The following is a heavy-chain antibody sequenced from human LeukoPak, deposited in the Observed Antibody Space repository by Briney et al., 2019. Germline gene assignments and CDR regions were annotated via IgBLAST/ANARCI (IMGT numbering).Heavy chain of an antibody. Sequence: PSSTLSLTGTVTGRSISSYYWSWIRQPPGKGLEWIGYTYTSGSTNYNPSLKTRVTISVDTSKNQFSLKLSSVTSADTAVYYCARHIRIAARPSYYYYMDVWGKGTTVTVSS. CDR1: GRSISSYY. CDR3: ARHIRIAARPSYYYYMDV. J-gene: IGHJ6*03. D-gene: IGHD6-6*01. CDR2: TYTSGST. V-gene: IGHV4-4*09.